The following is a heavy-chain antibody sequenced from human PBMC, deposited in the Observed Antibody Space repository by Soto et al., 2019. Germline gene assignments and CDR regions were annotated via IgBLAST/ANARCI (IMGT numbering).Heavy chain of an antibody. V-gene: IGHV3-48*03. J-gene: IGHJ6*02. Sequence: GGSLRLSCAASGFTFSSYEMNWVRQAPGKGLEWVSYISSSGSTIYYADSVKGRFTISRDNAKNSLYLQMNSPRAEDTAVYYCAREEMATITNYYGMDVWGQGTTVTVSS. CDR2: ISSSGSTI. CDR1: GFTFSSYE. CDR3: AREEMATITNYYGMDV. D-gene: IGHD5-12*01.